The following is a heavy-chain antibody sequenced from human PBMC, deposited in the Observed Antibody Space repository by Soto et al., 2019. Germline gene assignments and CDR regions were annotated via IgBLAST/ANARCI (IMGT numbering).Heavy chain of an antibody. CDR2: ISYDGSNK. CDR1: GFTFSSYA. V-gene: IGHV3-30-3*01. D-gene: IGHD6-6*01. J-gene: IGHJ6*02. Sequence: GGSLRLSCAASGFTFSSYAMHWVRQAPGKGLEWVAVISYDGSNKYYADSVKGRFTISRDNSKNTLYLQMNSLRAEDTAVYYCARDRLAAPNAPEFYYYYGMGVWGQGTTVTDSS. CDR3: ARDRLAAPNAPEFYYYYGMGV.